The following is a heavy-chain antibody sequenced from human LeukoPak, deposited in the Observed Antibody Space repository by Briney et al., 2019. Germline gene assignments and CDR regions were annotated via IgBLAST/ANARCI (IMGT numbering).Heavy chain of an antibody. Sequence: GASVKVSCKASGYTFTSYYMHWVRQAPGQGLEWMGIINPSGGSTSYAQKFQGRVTMTRDMSTSTVYMELSSLRSEDTAVYYCARDGDQISARFGELLSYYYYYTDVWGKGTTVTVSS. D-gene: IGHD3-10*01. J-gene: IGHJ6*03. CDR1: GYTFTSYY. CDR3: ARDGDQISARFGELLSYYYYYTDV. CDR2: INPSGGST. V-gene: IGHV1-46*01.